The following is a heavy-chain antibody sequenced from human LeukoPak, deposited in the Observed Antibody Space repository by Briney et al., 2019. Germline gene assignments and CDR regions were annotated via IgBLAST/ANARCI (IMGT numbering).Heavy chain of an antibody. CDR3: AKEDDYGDYVTLGYFDY. CDR1: GFTFSSYG. D-gene: IGHD4-17*01. CDR2: ISGSGGST. J-gene: IGHJ4*02. V-gene: IGHV3-23*01. Sequence: GGSLRLSCAASGFTFSSYGMSWVRQAPGKGLEWVSAISGSGGSTYYADSVKGRFTISRDNSKNTLYLQMNSLRAEDTAVYYCAKEDDYGDYVTLGYFDYWGQGTLVTVSS.